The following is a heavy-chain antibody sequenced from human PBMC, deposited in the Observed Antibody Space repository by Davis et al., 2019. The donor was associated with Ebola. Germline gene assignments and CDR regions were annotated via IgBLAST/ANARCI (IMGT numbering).Heavy chain of an antibody. CDR1: RYTFVGYY. D-gene: IGHD1-26*01. J-gene: IGHJ5*02. CDR3: ARERSGTSNWFDP. Sequence: AASVKVSCKASRYTFVGYYMNWVRQAPGQGLEWMGWINPNSGGTNYAQKFQGWVTMTRDTSISTAYMELSRLRSDDTAVYYCARERSGTSNWFDPWGQGTLVTVSS. V-gene: IGHV1-2*04. CDR2: INPNSGGT.